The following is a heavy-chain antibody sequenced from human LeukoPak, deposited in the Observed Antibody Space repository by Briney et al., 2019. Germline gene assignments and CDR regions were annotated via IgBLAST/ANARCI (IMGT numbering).Heavy chain of an antibody. CDR2: IHHSGST. CDR3: ARHEAEMATILGGY. J-gene: IGHJ4*02. Sequence: PSETLSLTCAVSGYSISSGYYWGWIRQPPGKGLEWIGSIHHSGSTFYNPSLKSRVTISVDTSKNHFSLRLGSVTAADTAVYYCARHEAEMATILGGYWGQGTLVTVSS. CDR1: GYSISSGYY. D-gene: IGHD5-24*01. V-gene: IGHV4-38-2*01.